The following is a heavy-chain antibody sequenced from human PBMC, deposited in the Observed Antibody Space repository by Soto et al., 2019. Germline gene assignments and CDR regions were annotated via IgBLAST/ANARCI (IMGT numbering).Heavy chain of an antibody. V-gene: IGHV3-23*01. Sequence: EVQLLESGGGLAQAGGSLRLSCAASGFNFKIYAMNWIRQAPGKGLEWVSVMIGDGTSCDYAYFLMCLFTISRDNSKNTLYMKMKNLRAEDTAIYYCAKDLRPDGRYDLDYWGQGTLVTVSS. J-gene: IGHJ4*02. CDR1: GFNFKIYA. CDR3: AKDLRPDGRYDLDY. D-gene: IGHD1-26*01. CDR2: MIGDGTSC.